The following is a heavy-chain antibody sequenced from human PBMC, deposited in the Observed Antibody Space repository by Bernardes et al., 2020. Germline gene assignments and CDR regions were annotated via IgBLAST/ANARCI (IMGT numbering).Heavy chain of an antibody. Sequence: SEPLYFTCTVSGDSIRSHSWTWIRRSPGKGLAWIDYIHDSGITNYNPSLKSRVTISADTSKNQFSLKVRSVTAADTAVYYCARVVVGNKWTYCYHYMDVWGRGTTVTVSS. CDR1: GDSIRSHS. D-gene: IGHD2-21*01. V-gene: IGHV4-59*11. CDR2: IHDSGIT. J-gene: IGHJ6*03. CDR3: ARVVVGNKWTYCYHYMDV.